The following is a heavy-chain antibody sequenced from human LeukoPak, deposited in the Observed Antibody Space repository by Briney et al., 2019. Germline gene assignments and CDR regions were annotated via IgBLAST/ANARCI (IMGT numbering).Heavy chain of an antibody. CDR3: AKGGGDFDAFDI. CDR2: ISYDGSNK. V-gene: IGHV3-30*18. CDR1: GFTFSSYG. J-gene: IGHJ3*02. D-gene: IGHD2-21*02. Sequence: PGRSLRFSCAASGFTFSSYGMHWVRQAPAKGLEWVAVISYDGSNKYYADSVKGRFTISRDNSKNTLYLQMNSLRAEDTAVYYCAKGGGDFDAFDIWGQGTMVTVSS.